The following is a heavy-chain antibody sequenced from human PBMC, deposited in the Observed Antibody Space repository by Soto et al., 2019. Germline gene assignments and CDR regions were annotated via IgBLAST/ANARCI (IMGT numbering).Heavy chain of an antibody. Sequence: TLSLTCTVSGGSISSGGYYWSWIRQHPGKGLEWIGYIYYSGSTYYNPSLKSRVTISVDTSKNQFSLKLSSVTAADTAVYYCARDRSLMYSSRWLRPYGMDVWGQGTTVTGSS. V-gene: IGHV4-31*03. CDR2: IYYSGST. J-gene: IGHJ6*02. CDR3: ARDRSLMYSSRWLRPYGMDV. D-gene: IGHD6-13*01. CDR1: GGSISSGGYY.